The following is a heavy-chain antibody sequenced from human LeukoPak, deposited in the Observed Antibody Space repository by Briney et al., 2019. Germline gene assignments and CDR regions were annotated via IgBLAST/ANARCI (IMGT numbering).Heavy chain of an antibody. CDR1: GFTFSNYG. CDR3: AKDRGNWNYFDH. CDR2: IRYDGSDK. Sequence: PGGSLRLSRAASGFTFSNYGMHWVRQAPGKGLEWVAFIRYDGSDKYYADSVKGRFTISRDNSKNTVYLQINSLRAEDTAVYHCAKDRGNWNYFDHWGQGSLVTVSS. J-gene: IGHJ4*02. D-gene: IGHD1-20*01. V-gene: IGHV3-30*02.